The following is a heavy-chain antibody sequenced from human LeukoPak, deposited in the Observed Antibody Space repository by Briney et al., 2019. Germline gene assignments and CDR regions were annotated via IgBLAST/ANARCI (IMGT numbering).Heavy chain of an antibody. CDR1: GFTFSSYS. D-gene: IGHD3-22*01. J-gene: IGHJ4*02. CDR3: ARDHDSSGYYQPHFDY. CDR2: ISRSSSYI. Sequence: GGSLRLSCAASGFTFSSYSMNWVRQAPGKGLEWVSSISRSSSYIYYADSVKGRFTISRDNAKNSLYLQMNSLRAEDTAVYYCARDHDSSGYYQPHFDYWGQGTLVTVSS. V-gene: IGHV3-21*01.